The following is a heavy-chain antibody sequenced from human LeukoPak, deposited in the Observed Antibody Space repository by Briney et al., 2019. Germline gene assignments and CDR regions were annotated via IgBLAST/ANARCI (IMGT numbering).Heavy chain of an antibody. V-gene: IGHV4-38-2*02. J-gene: IGHJ4*02. D-gene: IGHD3-3*01. CDR2: ISYSGNT. CDR1: GYSISSGYY. CDR3: ARDQDLFDF. Sequence: PSETLSLTCAVSGYSISSGYYWGWIRQPPGKGLEWIGFISYSGNTNYSPSLKSRGTISVDTSKNQFPLKLSSVTAADTAVYYCARDQDLFDFWGQGTLVTVSS.